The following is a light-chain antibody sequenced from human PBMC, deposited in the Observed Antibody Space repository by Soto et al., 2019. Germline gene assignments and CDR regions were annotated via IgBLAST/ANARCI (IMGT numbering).Light chain of an antibody. J-gene: IGKJ2*01. CDR1: QNIFHY. V-gene: IGKV1-39*01. Sequence: IQMTQSPSSLSASVGDRVTITCRASQNIFHYLNWYQQKPGKAPKLLIYAASSLQSGVPSRFSGSGSGTDFTLTISSLQPEHFATYYCQQSYSSPYTFGQGTKLEIK. CDR2: AAS. CDR3: QQSYSSPYT.